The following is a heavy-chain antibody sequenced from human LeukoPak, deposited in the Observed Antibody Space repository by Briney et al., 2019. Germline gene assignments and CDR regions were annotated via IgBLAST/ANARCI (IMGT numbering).Heavy chain of an antibody. CDR3: AVVPAANKYFDY. D-gene: IGHD2-2*01. CDR2: ISSNGGST. Sequence: GGSLRLSCSASGFTFSSYAMHWVRQAPGKGLEYVSAISSNGGSTYYADSVKGRFTISRDNSENTLYLQMSSLRAGDTVVYYCAVVPAANKYFDYWGQGTLVTVSS. J-gene: IGHJ4*02. CDR1: GFTFSSYA. V-gene: IGHV3-64D*06.